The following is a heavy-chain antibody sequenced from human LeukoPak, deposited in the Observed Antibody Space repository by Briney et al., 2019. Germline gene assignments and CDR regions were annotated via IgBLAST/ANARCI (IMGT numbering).Heavy chain of an antibody. CDR2: IYYSGSS. J-gene: IGHJ4*02. CDR3: ARGSSSSWYYFDY. D-gene: IGHD6-13*01. CDR1: GGSISSSSYY. V-gene: IGHV4-39*07. Sequence: SETLSLTCPVSGGSISSSSYYWGWIRQPPGKGLEWIGSIYYSGSSYYNPFLKSRVIISRGRSKNQFSLKLTSVTAADTAIYYCARGSSSSWYYFDYWGQGTLVTVSS.